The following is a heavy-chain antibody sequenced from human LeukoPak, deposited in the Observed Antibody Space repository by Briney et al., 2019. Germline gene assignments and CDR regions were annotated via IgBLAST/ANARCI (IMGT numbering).Heavy chain of an antibody. CDR3: ARVFSGIAVAGSDYDAFDI. CDR1: GFTFSSYE. CDR2: ISSSGTTI. D-gene: IGHD6-19*01. J-gene: IGHJ3*02. Sequence: GGSLRLSCAASGFTFSSYEMNWVRQAPGKGLEWISYISSSGTTIYYADSVKGRFTISRDNAENSLYLQMNSLRAEDTAVYYCARVFSGIAVAGSDYDAFDIWGQGTMVTVSS. V-gene: IGHV3-48*03.